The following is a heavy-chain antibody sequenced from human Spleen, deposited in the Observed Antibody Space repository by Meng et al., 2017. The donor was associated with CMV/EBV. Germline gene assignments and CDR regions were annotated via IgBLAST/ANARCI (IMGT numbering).Heavy chain of an antibody. V-gene: IGHV3-11*06. J-gene: IGHJ4*02. Sequence: VQLVESGGGLVKPGGSLRLSCAASGFTFSDYYMSWIRQAPGKGLEWVSYISSSSSYTNYADSVKGRFTISRDNAKNSLYLQMNSLRAEDTAVYYCARDVLEGGYYFDYWGQGTLVTVSS. CDR3: ARDVLEGGYYFDY. CDR2: ISSSSSYT. CDR1: GFTFSDYY. D-gene: IGHD3-3*02.